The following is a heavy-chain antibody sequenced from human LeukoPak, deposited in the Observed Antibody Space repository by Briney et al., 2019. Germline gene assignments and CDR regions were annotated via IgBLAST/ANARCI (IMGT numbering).Heavy chain of an antibody. CDR2: INHSGST. Sequence: PSETPSLTCAVYGGSFSGYYWSWIRQPPGKGLEWIGEINHSGSTNYNPSLKSRVTISVDTSKNQFSLKLSPVTAADTAVYYCARGKYSSSGALDPWGQGTLVTVSS. CDR3: ARGKYSSSGALDP. V-gene: IGHV4-34*01. J-gene: IGHJ5*02. CDR1: GGSFSGYY. D-gene: IGHD6-13*01.